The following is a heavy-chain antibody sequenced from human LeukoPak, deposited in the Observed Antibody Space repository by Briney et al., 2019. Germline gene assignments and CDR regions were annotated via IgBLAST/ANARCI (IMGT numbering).Heavy chain of an antibody. V-gene: IGHV4-31*03. CDR2: IYYSGST. CDR3: ARDFGDYYDSSGYFDY. CDR1: GGSISSGGYY. Sequence: SETLSLTCTVSGGSISSGGYYWSWIRQHPGKGLEWIGYIYYSGSTYYNPFLKSRVTISVDTSKNQFSLKLSSVTAADTAVYYCARDFGDYYDSSGYFDYWGQGTLVTVSP. J-gene: IGHJ4*02. D-gene: IGHD3-22*01.